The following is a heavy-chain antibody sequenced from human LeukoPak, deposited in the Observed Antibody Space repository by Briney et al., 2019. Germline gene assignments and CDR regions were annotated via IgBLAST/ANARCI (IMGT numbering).Heavy chain of an antibody. CDR3: ARDLGIAVAGTPFDY. D-gene: IGHD6-19*01. CDR1: GYTFTSYG. Sequence: GASVKVSCKASGYTFTSYGISWVRQAPGQGLEWMGWISAYNGNTNYAQKLQGRVTMTTDTSTSTAYMELRSLRSDDTAVYYCARDLGIAVAGTPFDYRGQGTLVTVSS. V-gene: IGHV1-18*01. CDR2: ISAYNGNT. J-gene: IGHJ4*02.